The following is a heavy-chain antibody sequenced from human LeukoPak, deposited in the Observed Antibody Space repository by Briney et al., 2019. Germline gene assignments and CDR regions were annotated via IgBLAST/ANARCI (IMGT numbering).Heavy chain of an antibody. CDR3: ARTYGRSYFDY. V-gene: IGHV4-38-2*02. Sequence: SQTLSLTCTVSGGSISSGYYWGWIRQPPGKGLEWIGSIYHSGSTYYNPSLKGRVTISVDTSKNQFSLKLSSVTAADTAVYYCARTYGRSYFDYWGQGTLVTVSS. D-gene: IGHD1-14*01. CDR2: IYHSGST. J-gene: IGHJ4*02. CDR1: GGSISSGYY.